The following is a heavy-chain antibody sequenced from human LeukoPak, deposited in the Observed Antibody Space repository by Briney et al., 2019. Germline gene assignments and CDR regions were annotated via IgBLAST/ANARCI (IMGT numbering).Heavy chain of an antibody. V-gene: IGHV3-15*01. CDR2: IKSKTDGGTT. CDR1: GFTFSNAW. Sequence: PGGSLRLSCAASGFTFSNAWMSWVRQAPGKGLEWVGRIKSKTDGGTTDYAAPVKGRFTISRDDSKNTLYLQMNSLKTEDTAVYYCLANCSSTSCYYGTDFDYWGQGTPVTVSS. CDR3: LANCSSTSCYYGTDFDY. J-gene: IGHJ4*02. D-gene: IGHD2-2*01.